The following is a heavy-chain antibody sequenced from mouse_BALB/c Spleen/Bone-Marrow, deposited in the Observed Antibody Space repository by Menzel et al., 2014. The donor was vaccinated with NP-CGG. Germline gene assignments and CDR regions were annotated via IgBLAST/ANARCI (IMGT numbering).Heavy chain of an antibody. CDR3: AYYRYDEYFDV. J-gene: IGHJ1*01. D-gene: IGHD2-14*01. V-gene: IGHV1S56*01. CDR1: GYTFTSYF. CDR2: IYPGDDST. Sequence: QVQLQQSGPELVKPGASVKMSCKASGYTFTSYFIHWVKQRPGQGLEWIGWIYPGDDSTKYNEKFKVKTTLTADKSSSTAYMFLSSLTSEDSAIYFCAYYRYDEYFDVWGAGTTVTVSS.